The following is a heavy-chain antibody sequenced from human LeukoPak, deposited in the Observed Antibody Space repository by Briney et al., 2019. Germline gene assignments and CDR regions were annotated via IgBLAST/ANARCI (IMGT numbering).Heavy chain of an antibody. CDR1: GGTFSSYA. CDR3: ARDLAYYGSGSFGGSTNWFDP. V-gene: IGHV1-69*13. J-gene: IGHJ5*02. CDR2: IIPIFGTA. Sequence: SVKVSCKASGGTFSSYAISWVRQAPGQGLEWMGGIIPIFGTAIYAQKFQGRVTITADESTSTAYMELSSLRSEDTAVYYCARDLAYYGSGSFGGSTNWFDPWGQGTLVTVSS. D-gene: IGHD3-10*01.